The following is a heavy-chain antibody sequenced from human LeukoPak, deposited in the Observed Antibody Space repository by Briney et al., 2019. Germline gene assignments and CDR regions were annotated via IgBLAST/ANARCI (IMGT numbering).Heavy chain of an antibody. CDR2: ISINGGST. V-gene: IGHV3-64*01. CDR1: GFTFTKYA. D-gene: IGHD4-17*01. Sequence: GGSLRLSCAASGFTFTKYAIKWVRQAPGKGLEYVSSISINGGSTYYANSVKGRFTISRDNSKNTLYLQMGSLRAEDMAVYYCARDRGTVTPARAFDIWGQGTMVTVSS. J-gene: IGHJ3*02. CDR3: ARDRGTVTPARAFDI.